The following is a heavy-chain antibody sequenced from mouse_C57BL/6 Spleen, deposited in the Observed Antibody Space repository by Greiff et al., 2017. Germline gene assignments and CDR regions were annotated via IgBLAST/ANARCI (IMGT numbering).Heavy chain of an antibody. J-gene: IGHJ3*01. CDR3: ADYYYGSSYGFAY. CDR1: GYTFTDYT. D-gene: IGHD1-1*01. Sequence: VQLQQSDAELVKPGASVKISCKVSGYTFTDYTIHWVKQRPEQGLEWIGYIYPSDGSTNYNEKFKGKATLTADKSSSTAYMQLNSLTSEDSSVYYCADYYYGSSYGFAYWGQGTLVTVSA. V-gene: IGHV1-78*01. CDR2: IYPSDGST.